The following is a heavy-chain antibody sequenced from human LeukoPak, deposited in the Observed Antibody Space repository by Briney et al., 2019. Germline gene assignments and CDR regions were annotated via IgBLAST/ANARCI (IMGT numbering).Heavy chain of an antibody. Sequence: GGSLRLSCVVSGFTFSSYSMNWVRQAPGKGLEWVSSISSSSSYIYYADSAKGRFTISRDNAKNSLYLQMNSLRAEDTAVYYCAELGITMIGGVWGKGTTVTISS. D-gene: IGHD3-10*02. CDR2: ISSSSSYI. V-gene: IGHV3-21*01. CDR3: AELGITMIGGV. CDR1: GFTFSSYS. J-gene: IGHJ6*04.